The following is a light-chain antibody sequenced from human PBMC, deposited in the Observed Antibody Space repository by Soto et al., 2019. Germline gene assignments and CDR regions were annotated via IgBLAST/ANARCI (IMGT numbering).Light chain of an antibody. Sequence: EIVLTQSPGTLSLSPGERATLSCRASQSVSKYLAWYQQKPGQAPRVLIYGASSRATGIPDRFSCSGSGTDFTLTISRLEPEDFVVYYCQHYGSSPWTFGQGTKVEIK. J-gene: IGKJ1*01. V-gene: IGKV3-20*01. CDR1: QSVSKY. CDR3: QHYGSSPWT. CDR2: GAS.